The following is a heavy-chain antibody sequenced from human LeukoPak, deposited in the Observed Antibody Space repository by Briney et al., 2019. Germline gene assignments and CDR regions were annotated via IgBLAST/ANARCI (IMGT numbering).Heavy chain of an antibody. D-gene: IGHD3-10*01. CDR3: ARGFAERYYYYYYMDV. J-gene: IGHJ6*03. CDR1: GGSISSGSYS. CDR2: IYPSGST. Sequence: SETLSLTCTVSGGSISSGSYSWSWIRQPAGKGLEWIGRIYPSGSTNYNPSLKSRVTISVDTSKNQFSLKLSSVTAADTAVYCCARGFAERYYYYYYMDVWGKGTTVTVSS. V-gene: IGHV4-61*02.